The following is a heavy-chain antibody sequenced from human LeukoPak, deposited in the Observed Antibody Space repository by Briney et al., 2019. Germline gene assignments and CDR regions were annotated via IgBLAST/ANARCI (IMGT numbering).Heavy chain of an antibody. V-gene: IGHV1-2*02. CDR1: GYTFTGYY. D-gene: IGHD6-19*01. J-gene: IGHJ4*02. Sequence: VASVKVSCKASGYTFTGYYMHWVRQAPGQGLEWMGWINPNSGGTNYAQKFQGRVTMTRDTSISTAYMELSRLRSDDTAVYYCARDLGFRGYSSDWSSGWGQGTLVTVSS. CDR2: INPNSGGT. CDR3: ARDLGFRGYSSDWSSG.